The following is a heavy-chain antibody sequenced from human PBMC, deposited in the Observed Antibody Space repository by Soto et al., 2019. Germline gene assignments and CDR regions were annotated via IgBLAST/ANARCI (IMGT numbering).Heavy chain of an antibody. J-gene: IGHJ4*02. V-gene: IGHV4-34*01. CDR2: INHSGST. CDR3: ARGLRTIAAAGHPRKYFDY. D-gene: IGHD6-13*01. Sequence: SETLSLTCAVYGGSFSGYYWSWIRQPPGKGLEWIGEINHSGSTNYNPSLKSRVTISVDTSKNQFSLKLSSATAADTAVYYCARGLRTIAAAGHPRKYFDYWGQGTLVTVSS. CDR1: GGSFSGYY.